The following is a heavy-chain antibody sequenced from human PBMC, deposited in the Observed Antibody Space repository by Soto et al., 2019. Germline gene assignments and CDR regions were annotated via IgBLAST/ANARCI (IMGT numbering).Heavy chain of an antibody. CDR2: ISGYNGDT. J-gene: IGHJ4*02. CDR1: GYSFAGYG. V-gene: IGHV1-18*01. CDR3: ATSLIALPTIRRDF. Sequence: QVQLVQSGAEVKRPGASVKVSCKASGYSFAGYGMNWVRQAPGQGLQWMGWISGYNGDTKYAKKFQGRVTMTTDASTATVQLELRNLTSDDTAVYYCATSLIALPTIRRDFWGLGTLVTVAS. D-gene: IGHD1-26*01.